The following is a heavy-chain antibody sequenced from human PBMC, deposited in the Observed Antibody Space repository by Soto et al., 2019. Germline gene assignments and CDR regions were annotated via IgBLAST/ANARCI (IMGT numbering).Heavy chain of an antibody. J-gene: IGHJ4*02. V-gene: IGHV5-51*04. CDR1: GYSFTSYW. CDR2: IYPGDSDT. D-gene: IGHD3-10*01. Sequence: GESLKISCKGSGYSFTSYWIGWVRQMPGKGLEWMGIIYPGDSDTRYSPSFQGQVTISADKPISTAYLQWSSLKASDTAMYYCAGFPAPYSGRYYTPIDYWGQGTLVTVSS. CDR3: AGFPAPYSGRYYTPIDY.